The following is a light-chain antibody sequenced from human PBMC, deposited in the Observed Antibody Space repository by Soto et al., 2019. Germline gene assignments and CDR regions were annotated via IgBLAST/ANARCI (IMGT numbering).Light chain of an antibody. J-gene: IGKJ1*01. Sequence: EIVMTQSPATLSVSPGERATLSCRASQSINSNLAWYQQKPGQAPRLLIYGASTRATGIPARFSGSGSWTDFTLTISSLQSEDFAVYYCQQYNNWPRTFGQGTKVDIK. CDR3: QQYNNWPRT. CDR2: GAS. CDR1: QSINSN. V-gene: IGKV3-15*01.